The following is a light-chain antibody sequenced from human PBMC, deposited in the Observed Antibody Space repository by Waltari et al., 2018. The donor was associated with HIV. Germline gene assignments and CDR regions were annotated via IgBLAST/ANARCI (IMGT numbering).Light chain of an antibody. V-gene: IGKV2-28*01. J-gene: IGKJ1*01. CDR1: QSLLHKNGHNY. CDR2: LAS. CDR3: MHCQHTPV. Sequence: DIAMIQSPDSLAVSPGEPASISCRSSQSLLHKNGHNYLDWYIQRPGQAPELLIYLASRRASGVPDRIACSGSGTDFIRKISRVEPEDVGVYYCMHCQHTPVFGQGTQVEV.